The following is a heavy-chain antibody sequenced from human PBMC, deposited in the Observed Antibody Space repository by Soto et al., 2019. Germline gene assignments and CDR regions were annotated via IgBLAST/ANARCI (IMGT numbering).Heavy chain of an antibody. CDR3: ARGLTAFDP. Sequence: SETLSVTCAVSSGSMSSHHWSWIRQPPGPGLERIGFVSYTGNTKYKPSLKSRLTISVDTSKNQFSLRLRSVTAADTAVYYCARGLTAFDPWGQGTLVTVSS. J-gene: IGHJ5*02. V-gene: IGHV4-59*11. D-gene: IGHD1-20*01. CDR2: VSYTGNT. CDR1: SGSMSSHH.